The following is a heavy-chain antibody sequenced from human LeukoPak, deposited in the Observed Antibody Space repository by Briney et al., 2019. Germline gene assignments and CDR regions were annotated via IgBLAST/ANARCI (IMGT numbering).Heavy chain of an antibody. Sequence: GESLKISCQGSGYSFTSYWIGWVRPMPGKGLEWMGIIYPGDSDTRYSPSFQGQVTISADKSISTAYLQWSSLKASDTAMYYCARRTYYYDSSGSYYFDYWGQGTLVTVSS. D-gene: IGHD3-22*01. V-gene: IGHV5-51*01. CDR2: IYPGDSDT. J-gene: IGHJ4*02. CDR3: ARRTYYYDSSGSYYFDY. CDR1: GYSFTSYW.